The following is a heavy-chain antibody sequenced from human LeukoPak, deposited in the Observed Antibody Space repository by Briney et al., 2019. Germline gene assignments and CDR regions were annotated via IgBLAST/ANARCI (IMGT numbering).Heavy chain of an antibody. V-gene: IGHV4-34*01. D-gene: IGHD5-24*01. J-gene: IGHJ4*02. Sequence: SETLSLTCAVYGGSFSGYYWSWIRQPPGKGLEWIGEINHSGSTNYNPSLKSRVTISVDTSKNQFSLKLSSVTAADTAVYYCARGRRWLQLSTSFDYRGQGTLVTVSS. CDR2: INHSGST. CDR1: GGSFSGYY. CDR3: ARGRRWLQLSTSFDY.